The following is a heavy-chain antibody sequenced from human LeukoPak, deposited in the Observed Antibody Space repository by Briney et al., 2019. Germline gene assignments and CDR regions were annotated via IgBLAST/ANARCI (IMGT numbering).Heavy chain of an antibody. Sequence: GGSLRLSCAASGFTFSSYWMHWVRQAPGKGLVWVSRINGDGSSTIYADSVKGRFTISRDNAKNTLYLQMSSLRAEDTAVYYCAVDLGGYLDYWGQGTLVTVSS. D-gene: IGHD3-10*01. CDR2: INGDGSST. CDR1: GFTFSSYW. J-gene: IGHJ4*02. CDR3: AVDLGGYLDY. V-gene: IGHV3-74*01.